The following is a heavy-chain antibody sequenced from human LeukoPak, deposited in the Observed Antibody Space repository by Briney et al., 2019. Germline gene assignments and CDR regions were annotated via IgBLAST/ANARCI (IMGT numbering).Heavy chain of an antibody. V-gene: IGHV3-48*01. CDR2: ISSSSSTI. J-gene: IGHJ4*02. Sequence: GGSLRLSCAASGFTFSSYSMNWVRQAPGKGLEWVSYISSSSSTIYYADSVKGRFTISRDNAKNSLYLQMNSLRAEDTAVYYCARTYYGSGSYYLDWGQGTLVTVSS. CDR3: ARTYYGSGSYYLD. D-gene: IGHD3-10*01. CDR1: GFTFSSYS.